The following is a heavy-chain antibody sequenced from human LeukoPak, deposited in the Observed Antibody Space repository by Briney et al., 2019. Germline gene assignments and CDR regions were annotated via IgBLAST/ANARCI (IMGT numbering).Heavy chain of an antibody. CDR3: ARDYDRDDASDH. J-gene: IGHJ5*02. Sequence: GASVKVSCKSSGYTFATYGFSWVRQAPGQGLEWMGWISPYNGNTKTAQKYLGRVNMTTDTSTNTAYMELRSLRVDDTAVYYCARDYDRDDASDHWGQGTLVTVSS. CDR2: ISPYNGNT. D-gene: IGHD3-22*01. CDR1: GYTFATYG. V-gene: IGHV1-18*01.